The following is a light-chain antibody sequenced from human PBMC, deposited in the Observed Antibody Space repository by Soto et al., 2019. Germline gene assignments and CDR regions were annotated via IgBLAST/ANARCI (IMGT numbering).Light chain of an antibody. V-gene: IGLV2-14*01. Sequence: QSVLTQPASVSGSPGQSITISCTGTSSDVGGYNYVSWYQQHPGKAPKLIIYEVRNRPSGVSSRFSGSKSGNTASLTISGLQAEDEADYYCSSYAGGNNWVFGGGTKLTVL. J-gene: IGLJ3*02. CDR3: SSYAGGNNWV. CDR1: SSDVGGYNY. CDR2: EVR.